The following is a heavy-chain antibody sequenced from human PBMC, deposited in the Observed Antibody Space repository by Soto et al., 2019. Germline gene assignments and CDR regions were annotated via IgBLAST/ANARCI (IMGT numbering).Heavy chain of an antibody. V-gene: IGHV4-59*01. CDR2: IYYSGST. J-gene: IGHJ4*02. CDR1: GGSISSYY. CDR3: VRGMAEGQIFYYFDY. D-gene: IGHD3-9*01. Sequence: SETLCLTCTVSGGSISSYYWSGIRQPPGKGLEWIGYIYYSGSTNYNPSLKSRVTISVDTSKNQFSLKLSSVTAADTAVYYCVRGMAEGQIFYYFDYWGQGALVTVSS.